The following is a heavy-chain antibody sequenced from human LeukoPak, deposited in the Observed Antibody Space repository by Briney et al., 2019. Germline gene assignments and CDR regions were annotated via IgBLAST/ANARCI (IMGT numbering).Heavy chain of an antibody. J-gene: IGHJ4*02. CDR3: AREGGHCSNGICSYFDY. CDR2: INSDGSWT. CDR1: GNYW. Sequence: PGGSLRLSCAASGNYWMHWVRQVPGKGLVWVSHINSDGSWTSYADSVKGRFTISKDNAKNTVYLQMNSLRAEDTAIYYCAREGGHCSNGICSYFDYWGQGSLVTVSS. V-gene: IGHV3-74*01. D-gene: IGHD2-8*01.